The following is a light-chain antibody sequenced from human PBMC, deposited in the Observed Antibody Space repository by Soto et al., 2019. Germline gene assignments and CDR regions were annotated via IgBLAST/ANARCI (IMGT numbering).Light chain of an antibody. J-gene: IGKJ1*01. CDR1: QTIYSN. Sequence: EIVLTQSPATLSVSPGDTASLSCGAGQTIYSNVAWYQQRPGQAPRLIIYRASSRATGVPARFSGSGSGTEFTLTISSLQSEDFALYYCQQYQNLWTFGQGTKVDIK. CDR2: RAS. CDR3: QQYQNLWT. V-gene: IGKV3-15*01.